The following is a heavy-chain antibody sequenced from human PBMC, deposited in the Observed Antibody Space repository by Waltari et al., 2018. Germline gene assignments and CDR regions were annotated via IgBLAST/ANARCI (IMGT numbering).Heavy chain of an antibody. J-gene: IGHJ6*02. Sequence: QVQLVESGGGVVRLGRSLRPSGAAPGFTFSSLGLHWVRRTPGRGLEWVAVIASDGSRKSYADSVKGRFSISRDNSKNSLSLEMNSLRPEDTAVYYCASCTGGNCYYYGFDVWGQGTTVTVSS. D-gene: IGHD2-8*02. CDR2: IASDGSRK. CDR3: ASCTGGNCYYYGFDV. CDR1: GFTFSSLG. V-gene: IGHV3-30*03.